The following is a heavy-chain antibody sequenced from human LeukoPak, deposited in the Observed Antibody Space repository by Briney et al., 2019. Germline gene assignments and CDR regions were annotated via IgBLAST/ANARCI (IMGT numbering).Heavy chain of an antibody. CDR1: GYTFINYG. CDR2: VSAYADNT. D-gene: IGHD2-15*01. CDR3: ARDCIGCHGFDY. V-gene: IGHV1-18*01. Sequence: ASVKVSCKASGYTFINYGISWVRQAPGQGLECMGWVSAYADNTNYVQKFQGRVTMTTDTSTSTAYMELRSLRSDDTAIYYCARDCIGCHGFDYWGQGTLVTVSS. J-gene: IGHJ4*02.